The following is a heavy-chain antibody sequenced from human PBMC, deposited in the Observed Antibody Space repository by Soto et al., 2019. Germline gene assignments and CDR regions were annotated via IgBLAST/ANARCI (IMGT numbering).Heavy chain of an antibody. V-gene: IGHV3-30-3*01. D-gene: IGHD4-17*01. Sequence: GGSLRLSCAASGFTFSSYAMHWVRQAPGKGLEWVAVISYDGSNKYYAVSVKGRFTISRDNSKNTLYLQMNSLRAEDTAVYYCARDRTVSVDDYGDYRGLDSYYYYGMDVWGQGTTVTVSS. J-gene: IGHJ6*02. CDR2: ISYDGSNK. CDR1: GFTFSSYA. CDR3: ARDRTVSVDDYGDYRGLDSYYYYGMDV.